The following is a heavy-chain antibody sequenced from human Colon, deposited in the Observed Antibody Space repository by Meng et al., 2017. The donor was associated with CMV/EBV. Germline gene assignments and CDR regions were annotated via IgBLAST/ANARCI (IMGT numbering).Heavy chain of an antibody. V-gene: IGHV3-21*01. CDR1: GSPFSSYS. D-gene: IGHD5-18*01. CDR2: ISGSSSYM. J-gene: IGHJ6*02. Sequence: GGSLRLSCAASGSPFSSYSMSWVRQAPGKGLEWVSYISGSSSYMSYADSVKGRFTISRDAAKNALYLQMNSLRAEDTAVYYCARDLYKYGTLSLSAMDVWGQGTTVTVSS. CDR3: ARDLYKYGTLSLSAMDV.